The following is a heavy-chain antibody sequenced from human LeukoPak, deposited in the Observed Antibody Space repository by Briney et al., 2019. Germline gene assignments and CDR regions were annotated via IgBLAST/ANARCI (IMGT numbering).Heavy chain of an antibody. CDR2: ISGSGGST. D-gene: IGHD3-22*01. CDR1: GFTFSSYA. J-gene: IGHJ5*02. CDR3: ARVLSGSWDWFDP. V-gene: IGHV3-23*01. Sequence: GGSLRLSCAASGFTFSSYAMSWVRQAPGKGLEWVSVISGSGGSTYYADSVKGRFTISRDNAENTVYLQMNSLRAEDTAVYYCARVLSGSWDWFDPWGQGTLVTVSS.